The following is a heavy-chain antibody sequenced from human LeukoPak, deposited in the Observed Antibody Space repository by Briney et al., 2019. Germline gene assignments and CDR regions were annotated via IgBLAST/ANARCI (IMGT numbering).Heavy chain of an antibody. CDR2: IYYSGST. J-gene: IGHJ3*02. D-gene: IGHD2-2*01. CDR1: GGSISSGDYY. V-gene: IGHV4-30-4*08. CDR3: ARGSCSSTSCSADAFDI. Sequence: PSETLSLTCTVSGGSISSGDYYWSWIRQPPGKGLEWIGYIYYSGSTYYNPSLKSRATISVDTSKSQFSLKLSSVTAADTAVYYCARGSCSSTSCSADAFDIWGQGTMVTVSS.